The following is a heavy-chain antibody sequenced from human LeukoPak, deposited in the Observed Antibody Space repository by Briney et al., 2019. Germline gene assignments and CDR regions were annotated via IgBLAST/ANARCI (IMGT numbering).Heavy chain of an antibody. Sequence: PGGSLRLSCAASGFTFSSYSMNWVRQAPGKGLEWVSSISSSSSYIYYADSVEGRFTISRDNAKNSLYLQMNSLRAEDTAVYYCARVLIGGYYFDYWGQGTLVTVSS. V-gene: IGHV3-21*01. CDR3: ARVLIGGYYFDY. CDR2: ISSSSSYI. D-gene: IGHD3-9*01. J-gene: IGHJ4*02. CDR1: GFTFSSYS.